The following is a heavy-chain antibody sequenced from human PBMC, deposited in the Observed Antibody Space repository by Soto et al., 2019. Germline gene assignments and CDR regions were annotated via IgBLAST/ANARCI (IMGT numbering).Heavy chain of an antibody. D-gene: IGHD3-9*01. CDR3: AKDVHYDIVTGIEYFHH. Sequence: GGSLRLSCAASEFTFSSYAMSWVRQAPGKGLEWVSGISGTGRVTNYAESVKGRFTISRDNPKSTLFLQMNSLRPEDTAVYYCAKDVHYDIVTGIEYFHHWGQGTLVTVSS. CDR1: EFTFSSYA. V-gene: IGHV3-23*01. CDR2: ISGTGRVT. J-gene: IGHJ1*01.